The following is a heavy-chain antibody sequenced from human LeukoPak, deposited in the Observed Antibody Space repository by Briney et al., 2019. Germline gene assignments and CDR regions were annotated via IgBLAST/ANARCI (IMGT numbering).Heavy chain of an antibody. V-gene: IGHV4-59*12. CDR3: ARDPPYGSGSYRWFDP. J-gene: IGHJ5*02. CDR2: IYYSGST. CDR1: GGSISSYY. D-gene: IGHD3-10*01. Sequence: SETLSLTCTVSGGSISSYYWSWIRQPPGKGLEWIGYIYYSGSTNYNPSLKSRVTISVDTSKNQFSLKLGSVTAADTAVYYCARDPPYGSGSYRWFDPWGQGTLVTVSS.